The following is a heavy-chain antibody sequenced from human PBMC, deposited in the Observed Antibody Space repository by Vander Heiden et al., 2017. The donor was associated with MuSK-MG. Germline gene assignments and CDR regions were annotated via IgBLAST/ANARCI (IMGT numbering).Heavy chain of an antibody. V-gene: IGHV1-8*01. CDR2: MNPSSGKS. CDR1: GYTFTRYD. Sequence: QVQLVQSGAEVKKPGASVKVSCKATGYTFTRYDISWVRQATGQGLEWMGWMNPSSGKSGHAQKFQGRVTMTRNASISTAYMELSSLGSEDTAVYDCARNGYSYGHAVDYWGQGTRGTVSS. D-gene: IGHD5-18*01. CDR3: ARNGYSYGHAVDY. J-gene: IGHJ4*02.